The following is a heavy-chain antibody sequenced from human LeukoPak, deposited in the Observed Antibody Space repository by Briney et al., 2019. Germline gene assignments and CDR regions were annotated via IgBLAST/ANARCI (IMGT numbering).Heavy chain of an antibody. Sequence: ASVKVSCKASGYTFTSYGISWVRQAPGQGLEWMGRINPNSGGTNYAQKFQGRVTMTRDTSISTAYMELSRLRSDDTAVYYCASGSWTGTTRGSIWGQGTMVTVSS. CDR3: ASGSWTGTTRGSI. V-gene: IGHV1-2*06. D-gene: IGHD1-7*01. J-gene: IGHJ3*02. CDR2: INPNSGGT. CDR1: GYTFTSYG.